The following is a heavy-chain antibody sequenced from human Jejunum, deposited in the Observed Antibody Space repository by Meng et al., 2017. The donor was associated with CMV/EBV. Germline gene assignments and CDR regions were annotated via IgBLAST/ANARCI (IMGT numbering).Heavy chain of an antibody. D-gene: IGHD3-22*01. CDR2: IKNDGSEK. CDR3: ARDMYYVSSGFFGREDY. Sequence: FSNYWMNWVRQDPGKGLEWVANIKNDGSEKYYVNSVKGRFTISRDNAKNSLYLQMNSLRAEDTAVYYCARDMYYVSSGFFGREDYWGQGTLVTVSS. CDR1: FSNYW. V-gene: IGHV3-7*01. J-gene: IGHJ4*02.